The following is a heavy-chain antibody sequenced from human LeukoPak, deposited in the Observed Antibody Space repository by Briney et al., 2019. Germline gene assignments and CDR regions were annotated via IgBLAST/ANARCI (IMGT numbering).Heavy chain of an antibody. D-gene: IGHD4-11*01. V-gene: IGHV1-69*13. CDR3: ARVYSNYYYYGMDV. J-gene: IGHJ6*02. CDR1: GGTFSNYA. Sequence: GASVKVSCKASGGTFSNYAISWVRQAPGQRLEWMGGIIPIFGTANYAQKFQGRVTITADESTGTAYMELNSLRSEDTAVYYCARVYSNYYYYGMDVWGQGTTVAVSS. CDR2: IIPIFGTA.